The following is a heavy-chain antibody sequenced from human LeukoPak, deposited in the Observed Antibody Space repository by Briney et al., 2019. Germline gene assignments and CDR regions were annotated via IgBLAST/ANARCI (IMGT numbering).Heavy chain of an antibody. CDR3: ARRPPAYSSGGYVNY. Sequence: ASVKVSCKASGYTFTTYDINWVRQATGQGLEWMGWMNPNSGNTGYAQKFQGRVTMTRNTSISTAYMELSSLRFEDTAVYYCARRPPAYSSGGYVNYWGQGTLVTVSS. CDR1: GYTFTTYD. D-gene: IGHD6-19*01. V-gene: IGHV1-8*01. CDR2: MNPNSGNT. J-gene: IGHJ4*02.